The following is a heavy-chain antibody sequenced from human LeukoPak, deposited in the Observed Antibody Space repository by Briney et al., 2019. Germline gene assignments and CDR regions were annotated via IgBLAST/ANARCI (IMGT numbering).Heavy chain of an antibody. Sequence: ASVRLSSKASGYTFTSYGISWVRQAPGQGLEWRGGISAYNGNTNYAQKRQGRVTMTTDTSTSTAYMELRSLRSDDTAVYYCARDEAYYDILTGYHPLDYWGQGTLVTVSS. CDR2: ISAYNGNT. J-gene: IGHJ4*02. CDR1: GYTFTSYG. V-gene: IGHV1-18*04. CDR3: ARDEAYYDILTGYHPLDY. D-gene: IGHD3-9*01.